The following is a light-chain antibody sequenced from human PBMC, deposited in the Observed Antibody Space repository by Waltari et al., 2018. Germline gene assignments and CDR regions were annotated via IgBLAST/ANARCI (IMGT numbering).Light chain of an antibody. J-gene: IGKJ1*01. CDR2: KAS. CDR1: QSISSW. V-gene: IGKV1-5*03. Sequence: DIQMTQSPSTLSASVGDRVTITCRASQSISSWLAWYQQKPGKVPKFLIYKASTLESGVPSRFSGSGSVTEFTLTISGLQPDDFATYYCQQYYGYPRTFGQGTKVEFK. CDR3: QQYYGYPRT.